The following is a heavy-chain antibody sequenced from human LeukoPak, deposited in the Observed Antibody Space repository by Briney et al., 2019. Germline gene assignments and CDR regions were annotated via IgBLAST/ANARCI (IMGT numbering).Heavy chain of an antibody. Sequence: ASVKVSCKASGYTFTGYYIHWVRQAPGQGLEWMGWINPNSGDTTYAPKFQGRVTMTRDTSISTAYMELSRLRSDDTAVFYCARQGYCSTNACYTGAFDIWGQGTMVTVSS. CDR3: ARQGYCSTNACYTGAFDI. J-gene: IGHJ3*02. CDR2: INPNSGDT. CDR1: GYTFTGYY. V-gene: IGHV1-2*02. D-gene: IGHD2-2*02.